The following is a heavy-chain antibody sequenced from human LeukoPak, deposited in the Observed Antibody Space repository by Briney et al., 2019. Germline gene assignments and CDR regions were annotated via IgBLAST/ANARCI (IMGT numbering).Heavy chain of an antibody. Sequence: SETLSLTCTVSGGSISSYYWSWIRQPPGKGLEWVGYIYYSGSTNYNPSLKSRVTISVDTSKNQFSLKLSSVTAADTAVYYCARDNWNYGSSMDVWGQGTTVTVSS. J-gene: IGHJ6*02. CDR3: ARDNWNYGSSMDV. CDR1: GGSISSYY. CDR2: IYYSGST. D-gene: IGHD1-7*01. V-gene: IGHV4-59*01.